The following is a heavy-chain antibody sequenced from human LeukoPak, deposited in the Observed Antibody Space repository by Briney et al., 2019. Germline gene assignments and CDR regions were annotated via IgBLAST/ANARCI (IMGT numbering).Heavy chain of an antibody. CDR1: GFPLSNAL. J-gene: IGHJ4*02. CDR3: VRPRAYDGRDLDN. CDR2: IKSKTDGWKT. Sequence: NPGGPLRHSRAASGFPLSNALVSWVRQAPGEGLEWVGRIKSKTDGWKTAYAAPVNGRFTISRDNAHHTLDLHMDRLRGEDTAVYCCVRPRAYDGRDLDNWGQGALGTGPS. V-gene: IGHV3-15*05. D-gene: IGHD3-22*01.